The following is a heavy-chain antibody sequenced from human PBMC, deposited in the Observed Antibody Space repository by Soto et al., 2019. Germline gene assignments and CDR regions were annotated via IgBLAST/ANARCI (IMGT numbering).Heavy chain of an antibody. CDR2: IKSNIDGGTT. J-gene: IGHJ4*02. CDR3: AKRPRWAISATDHFDS. CDR1: GVTLTNVW. D-gene: IGHD6-13*01. V-gene: IGHV3-15*07. Sequence: GGSLRLSCEVSGVTLTNVWMNWVRQAPGKGPEWVGRIKSNIDGGTTDYAAPVKGRFTVSRDDSENTLSLQMNSLRVEDSAVYYCAKRPRWAISATDHFDSWGQGTLVTVSS.